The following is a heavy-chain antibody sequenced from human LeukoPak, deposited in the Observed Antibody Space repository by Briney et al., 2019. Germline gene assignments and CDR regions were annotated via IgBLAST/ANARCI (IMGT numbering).Heavy chain of an antibody. CDR3: ARGHSGSYQRTDAFDI. V-gene: IGHV3-21*01. CDR1: GFAFISYS. D-gene: IGHD1-26*01. Sequence: GGSLTLSCAASGFAFISYSINWVRQAPGKGLEWLSSTSSGSDYIYYADSMKGRFSTSRDNAKNSLYLQMNSLRVEDTAVYYCARGHSGSYQRTDAFDIWGQGTMVTVSS. CDR2: TSSGSDYI. J-gene: IGHJ3*02.